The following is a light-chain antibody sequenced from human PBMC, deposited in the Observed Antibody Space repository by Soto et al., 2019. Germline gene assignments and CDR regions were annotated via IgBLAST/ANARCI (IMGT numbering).Light chain of an antibody. CDR2: DAS. J-gene: IGKJ5*01. Sequence: ENVLTQSPGTLSLSPGERATLSCRASQSVGTYLAWYQHKPGQAPRLLIFDASKRATGIPPRFSGSGSGTDFTLTISSLEPEDSAVYYCQQRHMWPITFGQGTRLEIK. CDR3: QQRHMWPIT. CDR1: QSVGTY. V-gene: IGKV3-11*01.